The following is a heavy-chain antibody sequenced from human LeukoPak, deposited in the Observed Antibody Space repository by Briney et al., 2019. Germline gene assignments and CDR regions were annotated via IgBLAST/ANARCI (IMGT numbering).Heavy chain of an antibody. V-gene: IGHV3-30*02. D-gene: IGHD3-16*01. CDR2: IQNDGNNK. CDR3: ARDWGASCLYLVN. Sequence: GGSLRLSCVPSGFTFSSNGMHWLRQARGKELEGVAFIQNDGNNKNYGDSVKGRFTISRDNSMNTLYLQMNSLRPEDTAVYYCARDWGASCLYLVNWGQGTLVTVSS. CDR1: GFTFSSNG. J-gene: IGHJ4*02.